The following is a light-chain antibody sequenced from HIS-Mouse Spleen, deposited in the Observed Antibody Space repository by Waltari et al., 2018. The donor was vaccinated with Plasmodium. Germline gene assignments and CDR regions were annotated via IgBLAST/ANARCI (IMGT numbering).Light chain of an antibody. V-gene: IGKV3-15*01. CDR2: GAS. Sequence: EIVMTQSPATLSVSPGERATLSCRASQSVSSNLAWYQPKPGQAPRLLIYGASTRATGIPARFSGSGYGTEFTLTISSLQSEDFAVYYCQQYNNWSFTFGPGTKVDIK. CDR3: QQYNNWSFT. J-gene: IGKJ3*01. CDR1: QSVSSN.